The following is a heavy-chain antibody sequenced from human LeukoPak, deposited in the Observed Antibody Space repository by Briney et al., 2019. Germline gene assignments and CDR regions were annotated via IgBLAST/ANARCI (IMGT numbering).Heavy chain of an antibody. CDR3: ASGVNMKWY. CDR2: ISSSGSSM. D-gene: IGHD2/OR15-2a*01. J-gene: IGHJ4*02. V-gene: IGHV3-48*03. Sequence: GGSLRLSCAASGFPFSNYEMNWVREAPGKGLEWVSYISSSGSSMYYAESVKGRFSISRDNAKNSLYLQMNSLRVEDTAVYYCASGVNMKWYWGQGTLVTVSS. CDR1: GFPFSNYE.